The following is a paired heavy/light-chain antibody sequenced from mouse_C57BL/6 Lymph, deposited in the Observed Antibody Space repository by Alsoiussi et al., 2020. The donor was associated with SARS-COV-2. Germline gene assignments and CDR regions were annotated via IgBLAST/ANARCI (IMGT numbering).Light chain of an antibody. CDR1: ESVDSYGNGF. J-gene: IGKJ5*01. CDR2: LAS. CDR3: QQNNEDPLT. Sequence: NIVLTQSPASLAVFLGQRATISCRASESVDSYGNGFMHWYQQKPGQPPKLLIYLASNLESGVPARFSGSGSRTDFSLTIDPVEADDAAIYYCQQNNEDPLTFGAGTKLELK. V-gene: IGKV3-10*01.
Heavy chain of an antibody. J-gene: IGHJ4*01. CDR3: ARYDGNLYYYAMDY. D-gene: IGHD2-3*01. Sequence: QVQLKQSGAELVRPGASVKLSCKASGYTFTDYYINWVKQRPGQGLEWIARIYPGTGTTYYNEKFKGKATLTAEKSSSTAYMQLSSLTSEDSAVYFCARYDGNLYYYAMDYWGQGTSVTVSS. CDR1: GYTFTDYY. CDR2: IYPGTGTT. V-gene: IGHV1-76*01.